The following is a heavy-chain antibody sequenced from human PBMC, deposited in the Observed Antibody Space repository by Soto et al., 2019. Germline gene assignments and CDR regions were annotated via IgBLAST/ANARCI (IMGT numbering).Heavy chain of an antibody. D-gene: IGHD3-10*01. CDR3: VRPLSSGRNYGKDV. Sequence: GGSLRLSCAVSGLTVGDNYMSWVRQAPGMGLEWVSAIYYNGTTYYADSVKGRFTISRDTSKNTLSLQMDSLRVEDTAVYYCVRPLSSGRNYGKDVWGQGTTVAVSS. CDR2: IYYNGTT. J-gene: IGHJ6*02. CDR1: GLTVGDNY. V-gene: IGHV3-53*01.